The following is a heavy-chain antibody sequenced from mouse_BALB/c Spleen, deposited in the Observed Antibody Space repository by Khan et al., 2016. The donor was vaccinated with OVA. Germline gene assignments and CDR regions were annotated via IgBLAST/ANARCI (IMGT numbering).Heavy chain of an antibody. D-gene: IGHD2-14*01. J-gene: IGHJ3*01. Sequence: EVQLQESGPSLVKPSQTLSLTCSVTGDSITTGYWNWIRKFPGNKLEYMGYIIYTGYTYYNPSLKSRISITRHTSNHKYYLQLNSVTAEDTATYYCARSTYRYAFVYWGQGTLVTVSA. V-gene: IGHV3-8*02. CDR3: ARSTYRYAFVY. CDR1: GDSITTGY. CDR2: IIYTGYT.